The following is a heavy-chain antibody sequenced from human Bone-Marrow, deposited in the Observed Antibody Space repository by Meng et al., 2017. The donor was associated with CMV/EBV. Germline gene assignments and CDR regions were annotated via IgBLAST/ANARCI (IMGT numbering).Heavy chain of an antibody. Sequence: GGSLRLSCAASGFTFSDHYMDWVRQAPGKGLEWVGRTRNKANSYTTEYAASVKGRFTISRDDSKNSLYLQMNSLKTEDTAVYYCARGPVEYCSSTSCYRFNAFDIWGQGKMVNVAS. V-gene: IGHV3-72*01. J-gene: IGHJ3*02. CDR1: GFTFSDHY. CDR3: ARGPVEYCSSTSCYRFNAFDI. D-gene: IGHD2-2*02. CDR2: TRNKANSYTT.